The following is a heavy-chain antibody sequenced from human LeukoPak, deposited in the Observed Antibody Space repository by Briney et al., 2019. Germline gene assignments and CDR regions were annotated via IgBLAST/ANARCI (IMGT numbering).Heavy chain of an antibody. CDR3: ARGGAVAGTEYNWLDP. J-gene: IGHJ5*02. Sequence: GASVTVSCKACGGTFSSYAISWVRQAPGQGREWMGGIIPIFGTANYAQKFQGRVTITTDESTSTASMELRSLRSEDTAVYYCARGGAVAGTEYNWLDPWGQGTLVTVSS. CDR1: GGTFSSYA. V-gene: IGHV1-69*05. CDR2: IIPIFGTA. D-gene: IGHD6-19*01.